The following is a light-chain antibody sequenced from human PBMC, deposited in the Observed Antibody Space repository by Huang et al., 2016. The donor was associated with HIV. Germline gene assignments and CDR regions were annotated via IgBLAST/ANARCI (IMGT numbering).Light chain of an antibody. Sequence: EIVLTQSPATLSLSPGARATLSCSASQTVSSYLAWYQQKPGQAPRLLIYDASNRATGIPARFSGSGSGTDFTLTISSLEPEDFAVYYCQLRSTWPGDTFGGGTKVEIK. CDR3: QLRSTWPGDT. J-gene: IGKJ4*01. CDR2: DAS. V-gene: IGKV3-11*01. CDR1: QTVSSY.